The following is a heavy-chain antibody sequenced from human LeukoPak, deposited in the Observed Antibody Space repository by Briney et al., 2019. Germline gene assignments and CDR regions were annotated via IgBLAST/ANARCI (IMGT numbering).Heavy chain of an antibody. CDR3: TRVHLHYDFWEGYDY. CDR2: IRSKAYGGTT. V-gene: IGHV3-49*04. D-gene: IGHD3-3*01. J-gene: IGHJ4*02. Sequence: GGSLRLSCAASGFTFINYAMTWVRQAPGKGLEWVGFIRSKAYGGTTEYAASVKGRFTISRDDSKSIAYLQMNSLKTEDTAVYYCTRVHLHYDFWEGYDYWGQGTLVTVSS. CDR1: GFTFINYA.